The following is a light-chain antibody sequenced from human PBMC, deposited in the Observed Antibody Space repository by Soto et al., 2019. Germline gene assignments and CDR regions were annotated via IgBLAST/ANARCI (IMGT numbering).Light chain of an antibody. J-gene: IGKJ5*01. CDR1: ESGSRF. Sequence: EIVLTQSPATLSLSPGERATLSCRASESGSRFLSWYQQKPGQAPRLLIYVASSRATGIPDRFSGSGSGTDFTLTITPLEPDDFVVYFCQQYDSSPITFGQGTRLEI. V-gene: IGKV3-20*01. CDR3: QQYDSSPIT. CDR2: VAS.